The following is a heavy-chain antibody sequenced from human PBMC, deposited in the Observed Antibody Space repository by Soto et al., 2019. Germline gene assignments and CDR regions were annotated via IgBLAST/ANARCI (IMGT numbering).Heavy chain of an antibody. J-gene: IGHJ1*01. CDR3: ATTPAHSSCYLGNVEYFQH. D-gene: IGHD3-22*01. CDR2: IIPIFGTA. CDR1: GGTFSSYA. V-gene: IGHV1-69*01. Sequence: QVQLVQSGAEVKKPGSSVKVSCKASGGTFSSYAISWVRQAPGQGLEWMGGIIPIFGTANYAQKFQGRVTITADESTSTAYMELSSLRSEDTAVYYCATTPAHSSCYLGNVEYFQHWGQGTLVTVSS.